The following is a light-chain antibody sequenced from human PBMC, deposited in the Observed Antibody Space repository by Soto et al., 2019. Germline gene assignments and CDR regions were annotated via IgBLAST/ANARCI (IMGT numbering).Light chain of an antibody. CDR3: QQRSNLFT. Sequence: EIVLTQSPATLSLSLGERATLSCRASQGVSSYLAWYQQKPGQAPRLLIYDASNRATGIPARFSGSGPGTDFTLTISSLEPEDFAVYYGQQRSNLFTFGPGTKVDIK. J-gene: IGKJ3*01. CDR2: DAS. CDR1: QGVSSY. V-gene: IGKV3D-11*01.